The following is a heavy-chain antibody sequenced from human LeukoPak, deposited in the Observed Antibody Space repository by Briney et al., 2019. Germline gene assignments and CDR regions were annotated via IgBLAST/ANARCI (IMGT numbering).Heavy chain of an antibody. J-gene: IGHJ3*02. D-gene: IGHD5-18*01. CDR3: AKGSSYVRSLAFDI. CDR2: ISGSGGST. CDR1: GFTFSSYW. V-gene: IGHV3-23*01. Sequence: PGGSLRLSCAASGFTFSSYWMHWVRQAPGKGLEWVSAISGSGGSTYYADSVKGRFTISRDNSKNTLYLQMNSLRAEDTAVYYCAKGSSYVRSLAFDIWGQGTMVTVSS.